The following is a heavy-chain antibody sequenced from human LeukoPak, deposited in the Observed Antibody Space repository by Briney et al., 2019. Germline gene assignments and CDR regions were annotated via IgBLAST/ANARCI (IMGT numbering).Heavy chain of an antibody. D-gene: IGHD6-19*01. Sequence: RPGGSLRLSCAASEFTFSDYYMSWIRQAPGKGLEWVSFISATGSSTYYADSVKGRFTISRDNSKNSLYLRMNSLRPEDTGLYYCARDRGGWPDYWGQGTLVTVSS. CDR1: EFTFSDYY. V-gene: IGHV3-11*01. CDR3: ARDRGGWPDY. CDR2: ISATGSST. J-gene: IGHJ4*02.